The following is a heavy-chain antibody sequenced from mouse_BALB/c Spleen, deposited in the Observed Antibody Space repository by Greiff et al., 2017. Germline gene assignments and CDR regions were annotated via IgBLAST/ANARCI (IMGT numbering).Heavy chain of an antibody. CDR3: AREDGTPYAMDY. V-gene: IGHV1-80*01. CDR2: IYPGDGDT. Sequence: VQLQQSGAELVRPGSSVKISCKASGYAFSSYWMNWVKQRPGQGLEWIGQIYPGDGDTNYNGKFKGKATLTADKSSSTAYMQLSSLTSEDSAVYFCAREDGTPYAMDYWGQGTSVTVSS. CDR1: GYAFSSYW. D-gene: IGHD2-1*01. J-gene: IGHJ4*01.